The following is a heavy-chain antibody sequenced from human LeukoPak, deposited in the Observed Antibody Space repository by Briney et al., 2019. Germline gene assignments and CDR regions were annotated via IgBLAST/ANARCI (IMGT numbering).Heavy chain of an antibody. Sequence: GGSLRLSCAASGFTFSCYEMIYLRPAPGKAVVGGSYISISGSTIYFADSLKGRFTVSRDNAKNSLYLQMSSLRAEDTAIYYCARTGDYYHYYMDVWGKGTTVTVSS. CDR2: ISISGSTI. CDR3: ARTGDYYHYYMDV. V-gene: IGHV3-48*03. CDR1: GFTFSCYE. J-gene: IGHJ6*03.